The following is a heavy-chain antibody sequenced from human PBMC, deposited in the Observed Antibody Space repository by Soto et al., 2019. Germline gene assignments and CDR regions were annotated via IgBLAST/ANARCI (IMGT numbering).Heavy chain of an antibody. CDR1: GGSISGGTCY. CDR3: ARGDWPTQMDV. CDR2: IYFSGST. Sequence: QVQLQESGPGQVKPSQTLALTCTVSGGSISGGTCYWSWIRQPPGQGLEWIGYIYFSGSTYYNPSLKSRVIISVDTSKNQFSLRLSSVTAADTAVYYCARGDWPTQMDVWGQGTTVTVSS. V-gene: IGHV4-31*03. J-gene: IGHJ6*02. D-gene: IGHD2-21*01.